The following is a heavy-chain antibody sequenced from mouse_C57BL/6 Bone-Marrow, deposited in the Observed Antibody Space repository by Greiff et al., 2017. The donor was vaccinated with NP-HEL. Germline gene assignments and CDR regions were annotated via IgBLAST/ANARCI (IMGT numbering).Heavy chain of an antibody. CDR3: VRGDGYFYYFDY. CDR1: GFSFNTYA. CDR2: IRSKSNNYAT. D-gene: IGHD2-3*01. V-gene: IGHV10-1*01. Sequence: EVQLVESGGGLVQPKGSLKLSCAASGFSFNTYAMNWVRQAPGKGLEWVARIRSKSNNYATYYADSVKDRFTISRDDSESMLYLQMNNLKTEDTAMYYCVRGDGYFYYFDYWGQGTTLTVSS. J-gene: IGHJ2*01.